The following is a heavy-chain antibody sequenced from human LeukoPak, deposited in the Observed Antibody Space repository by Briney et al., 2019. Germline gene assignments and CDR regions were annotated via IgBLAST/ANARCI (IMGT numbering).Heavy chain of an antibody. CDR3: AKTVSEVSYSDY. V-gene: IGHV3-23*01. J-gene: IGHJ4*02. CDR2: ISGSGGST. CDR1: GFTFSSYA. Sequence: PGGSLRLSCAASGFTFSSYAMSWVRQAPGKGLEWVSAISGSGGSTYYADSVKGRFTISRDNSRNTLYLQMNSLRAEDTAVYYCAKTVSEVSYSDYWGQGTLVTVSS. D-gene: IGHD2-8*01.